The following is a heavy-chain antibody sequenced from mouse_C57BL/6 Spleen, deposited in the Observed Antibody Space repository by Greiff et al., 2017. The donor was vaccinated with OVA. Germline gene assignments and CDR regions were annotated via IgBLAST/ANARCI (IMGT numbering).Heavy chain of an antibody. CDR1: GYSITSGYY. V-gene: IGHV3-6*01. CDR3: ARGGDSNWFAY. CDR2: ISYDGSN. J-gene: IGHJ3*01. Sequence: EVQVVESGPGLVKPSQSLSLTCSVTGYSITSGYYCNWIRQFPGNKLEWMGYISYDGSNNYNPSLKNRISITSDTAKNQFFMKMNSVTTEDTATYYCARGGDSNWFAYWGQGTLVTVSA. D-gene: IGHD2-5*01.